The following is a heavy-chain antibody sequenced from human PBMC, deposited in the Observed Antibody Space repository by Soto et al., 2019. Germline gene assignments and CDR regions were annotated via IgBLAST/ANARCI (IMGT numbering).Heavy chain of an antibody. D-gene: IGHD6-19*01. J-gene: IGHJ4*02. CDR1: GGTFSSYA. CDR3: ASPVVAGTFYFGH. CDR2: IIPIFGTA. V-gene: IGHV1-69*12. Sequence: QVQLVQSGAEVKKPGSSVKVSCKASGGTFSSYAISWVRQAPGQGLEWMGGIIPIFGTANYAQKFQGRVTITADESTSTTYMELSRLRSEETAVYYCASPVVAGTFYFGHWGPGTLVTVSS.